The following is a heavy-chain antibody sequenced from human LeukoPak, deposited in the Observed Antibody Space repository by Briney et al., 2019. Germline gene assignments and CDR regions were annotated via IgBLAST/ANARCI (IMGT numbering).Heavy chain of an antibody. J-gene: IGHJ1*01. Sequence: QTGGSLILSCAASGFTFSSYWMHWVRQAPGKGLVWVSRIKSDGSTNYADSVKGRFTISRDNAKNTLSLQMNSLRAEDTGVYYCARAPSEIGGYYPEYFRHWDQGTLVTVSS. CDR1: GFTFSSYW. D-gene: IGHD3-22*01. CDR2: IKSDGST. CDR3: ARAPSEIGGYYPEYFRH. V-gene: IGHV3-74*01.